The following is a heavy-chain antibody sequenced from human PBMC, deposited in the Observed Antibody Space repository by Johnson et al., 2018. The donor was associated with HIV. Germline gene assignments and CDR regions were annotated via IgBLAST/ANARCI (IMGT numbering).Heavy chain of an antibody. CDR3: ARETRGGGGAFDI. CDR2: IKYDGSET. V-gene: IGHV3-30*04. CDR1: GFTFSSYA. Sequence: QVQLVESGGGVVQPGRSLRLSCAASGFTFSSYAMHWVRQAPGKGLEWVAVIKYDGSETMYADSVKGRFTISRDNSKNTLYLQINSLKTEDTAVYYCARETRGGGGAFDIWGQGTMVTVSS. J-gene: IGHJ3*02. D-gene: IGHD2-15*01.